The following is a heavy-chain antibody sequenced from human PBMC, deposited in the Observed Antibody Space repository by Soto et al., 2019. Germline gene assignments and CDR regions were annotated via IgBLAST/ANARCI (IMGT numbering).Heavy chain of an antibody. D-gene: IGHD3-16*01. CDR1: GYTFTTYG. J-gene: IGHJ4*02. Sequence: QVQLVQSGAEVKKPGASVKVSCKASGYTFTTYGISWMRQAPGQGLEWMGWISGYNGNRNYAQNLQGRVTVTTATSTSTAYMELRNLRSDDTVVYYCAREVEARGGEYDYWGQGTLVIVSS. CDR2: ISGYNGNR. CDR3: AREVEARGGEYDY. V-gene: IGHV1-18*01.